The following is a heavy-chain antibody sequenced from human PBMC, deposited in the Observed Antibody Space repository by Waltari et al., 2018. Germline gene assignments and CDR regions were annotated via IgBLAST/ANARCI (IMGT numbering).Heavy chain of an antibody. D-gene: IGHD3-10*01. V-gene: IGHV1-2*06. Sequence: QVQLVQSGAEVKKPGASVKVSCKASGYPFTAYYMQRVPQAPGQGLEWMGRINPNSGGTNYAQKFQGRVTMTRDTSISTAYMELSRLRSDDTAVYYCATPFYYYGSGSYLGSDYWGQGTLVTVSS. CDR2: INPNSGGT. CDR1: GYPFTAYY. CDR3: ATPFYYYGSGSYLGSDY. J-gene: IGHJ4*02.